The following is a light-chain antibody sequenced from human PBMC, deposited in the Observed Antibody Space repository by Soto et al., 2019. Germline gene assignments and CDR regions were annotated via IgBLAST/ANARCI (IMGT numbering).Light chain of an antibody. Sequence: RTKYTDTPSVSPGERGPLPCRASQSVGTNLAWYQQKPGQAPRLLIYAASTRATGIPARFSGSGSGTELTLTISSLQSEDFAVYYCQQYNNWSFGQGTLLAI. CDR3: QQYNNWS. CDR2: AAS. CDR1: QSVGTN. J-gene: IGKJ5*01. V-gene: IGKV3-15*01.